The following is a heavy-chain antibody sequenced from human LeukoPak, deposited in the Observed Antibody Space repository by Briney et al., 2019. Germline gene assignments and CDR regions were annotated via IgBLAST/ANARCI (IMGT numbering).Heavy chain of an antibody. J-gene: IGHJ4*02. D-gene: IGHD6-6*01. CDR1: GYTFTGYY. V-gene: IGHV1-2*06. CDR2: INPNSGGT. Sequence: GASVKVSCKASGYTFTGYYMHWVRQAPGQGLEWMGRINPNSGGTNYAQKFQGRVTMTRDTSISTAYMELSRLRSDDTAVCYCARDWDDQYLEYSSSSSGYWGQGTLVTVSS. CDR3: ARDWDDQYLEYSSSSSGY.